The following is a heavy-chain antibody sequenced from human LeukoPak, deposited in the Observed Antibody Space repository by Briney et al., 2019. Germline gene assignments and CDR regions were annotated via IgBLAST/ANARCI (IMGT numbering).Heavy chain of an antibody. V-gene: IGHV3-23*01. CDR3: AKGPSTYSNYFDY. D-gene: IGHD4-11*01. CDR1: GFTFSSYA. J-gene: IGHJ4*02. CDR2: ISGSGGST. Sequence: GGPLSFSFAALGFTFSSYAMTGVPQPPGKGLDGFPAISGSGGSTYYADSVKGRFTISRDNSKNTLYLQMNSLRAEDTAVYYCAKGPSTYSNYFDYWGQGTLVTVSS.